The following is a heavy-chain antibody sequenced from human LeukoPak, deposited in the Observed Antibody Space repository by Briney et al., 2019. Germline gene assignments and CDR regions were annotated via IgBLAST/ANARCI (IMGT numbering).Heavy chain of an antibody. CDR2: IYHSGRT. CDR3: AISSHYYDSSGYYPR. CDR1: DYSISSGYH. V-gene: IGHV4-38-2*02. D-gene: IGHD3-22*01. J-gene: IGHJ4*02. Sequence: SETLSLTCTVSDYSISSGYHWGWIRQPPGKGLEWIGSIYHSGRTYYNPSLKSRVTISVDTSKNQFSLKLSSVTAADTAVYYCAISSHYYDSSGYYPRWGQGTLVTVSS.